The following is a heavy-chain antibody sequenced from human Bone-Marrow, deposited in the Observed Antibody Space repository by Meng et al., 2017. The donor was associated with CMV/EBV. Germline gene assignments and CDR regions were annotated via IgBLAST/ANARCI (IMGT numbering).Heavy chain of an antibody. CDR2: ISGSGDNT. V-gene: IGHV3-23*01. J-gene: IGHJ6*02. Sequence: GESLKISCAASGFAFSTYAMDWVRQAPGKGLEWVSGISGSGDNTKYADSVKGRFTISRDNSKNTLYLQMNSLRAEDTAVFYCAKDWEVGATNYYYGMDVWGQGPTVTVSS. CDR1: GFAFSTYA. D-gene: IGHD1-26*01. CDR3: AKDWEVGATNYYYGMDV.